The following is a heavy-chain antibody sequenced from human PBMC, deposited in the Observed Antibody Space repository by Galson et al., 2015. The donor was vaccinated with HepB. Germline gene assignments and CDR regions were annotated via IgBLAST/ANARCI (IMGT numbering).Heavy chain of an antibody. J-gene: IGHJ6*03. D-gene: IGHD5/OR15-5a*01. CDR2: ISAFNNKR. CDR1: GYTISNYG. Sequence: SVKVSCKASGYTISNYGISWVRQAPGQGLEWMGWISAFNNKRNYAQKFQGRVTVITDTSTSTAYLELRSLKSDDTAIYYCARVMSSYYFYSMDVWGKGTTVAVS. CDR3: ARVMSSYYFYSMDV. V-gene: IGHV1-18*01.